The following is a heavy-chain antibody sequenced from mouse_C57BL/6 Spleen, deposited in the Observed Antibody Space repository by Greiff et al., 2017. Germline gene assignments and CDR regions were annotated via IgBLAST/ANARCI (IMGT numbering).Heavy chain of an antibody. CDR2: ISGGGGNT. CDR3: ARPYYYGSTYCYAMDY. V-gene: IGHV5-9*01. Sequence: EVHLVESGGGLVKPGGSLKLSCAASGFTFSSYTMSWVRQTPEKRLEWVATISGGGGNTYYPDSVKGRFTISRDNAKNTLYLQMSSLRSEDTALYYCARPYYYGSTYCYAMDYWGQGTSVTVSS. D-gene: IGHD1-1*01. J-gene: IGHJ4*01. CDR1: GFTFSSYT.